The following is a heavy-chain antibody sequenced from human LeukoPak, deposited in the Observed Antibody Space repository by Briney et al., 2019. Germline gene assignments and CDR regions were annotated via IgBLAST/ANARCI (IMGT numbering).Heavy chain of an antibody. Sequence: GGSLRLSCAASGFTFSSYSMNWVRQAPGKGLEWVSYISSSSSTIYYANSVKGRFTISRDNAKNSLYLQMNSLRAEDTAVYYCARDAEGYGDYPPSWDDYWGQGTLVTVSS. D-gene: IGHD4-17*01. V-gene: IGHV3-48*04. CDR3: ARDAEGYGDYPPSWDDY. CDR1: GFTFSSYS. J-gene: IGHJ4*02. CDR2: ISSSSSTI.